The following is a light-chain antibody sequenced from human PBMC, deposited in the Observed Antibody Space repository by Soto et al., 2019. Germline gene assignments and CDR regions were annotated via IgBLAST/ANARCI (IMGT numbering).Light chain of an antibody. J-gene: IGLJ1*01. CDR2: EVN. CDR1: SSDVGGYNY. V-gene: IGLV2-8*01. Sequence: LTQPPSASGSPGQSVAISCTGTSSDVGGYNYVSWYQQHPGKAPKLMIYEVNKRPSGVPDRFSGSKSGNTASLTVSGLQAEDEADYYCTSYAGSSHVFGTGTKVTVL. CDR3: TSYAGSSHV.